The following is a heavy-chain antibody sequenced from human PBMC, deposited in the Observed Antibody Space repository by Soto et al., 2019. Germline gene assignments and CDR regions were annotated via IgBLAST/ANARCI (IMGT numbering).Heavy chain of an antibody. J-gene: IGHJ4*02. CDR3: VSDGDGSGMTDFQY. D-gene: IGHD3-3*01. Sequence: PSQTLSLTCAISGDSVSSNIAAWNWIRQSPSRGLEWLGRTYYRSKWFNEYALSVKSRISINADTSKNQFSLQLRSVTLEDTAVYYCVSDGDGSGMTDFQYWRQGTLVTVSS. CDR1: GDSVSSNIAA. V-gene: IGHV6-1*01. CDR2: TYYRSKWFN.